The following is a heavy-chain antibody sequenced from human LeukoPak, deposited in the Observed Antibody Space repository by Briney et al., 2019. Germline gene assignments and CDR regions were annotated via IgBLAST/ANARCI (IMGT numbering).Heavy chain of an antibody. J-gene: IGHJ4*02. CDR2: INPHSGGT. V-gene: IGHV1-2*02. Sequence: GASVKVSCKASGGTFSSYAISWVRQAPGQGLEWMGWINPHSGGTNYAQKFQGRVTMTRDTSISTAYMELSRLRSDDTAVYYCARDRANIVVVAPDYWGQGTLVTVSS. D-gene: IGHD2-15*01. CDR3: ARDRANIVVVAPDY. CDR1: GGTFSSYA.